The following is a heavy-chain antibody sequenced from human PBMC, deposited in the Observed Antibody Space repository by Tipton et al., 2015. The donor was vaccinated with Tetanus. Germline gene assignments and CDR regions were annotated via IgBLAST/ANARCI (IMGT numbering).Heavy chain of an antibody. J-gene: IGHJ4*02. Sequence: SLRLSCAASGFALSGHAMHWVRQAPGKGLEWVAIVWYDGGNKYYAESVKGRFTISKDNVRNTLSLQMNSLTVEDTAVYYCAGGCAADRCRSLVNQYYFQYWGQGALVSVSS. V-gene: IGHV3-33*01. D-gene: IGHD6-19*01. CDR3: AGGCAADRCRSLVNQYYFQY. CDR2: VWYDGGNK. CDR1: GFALSGHA.